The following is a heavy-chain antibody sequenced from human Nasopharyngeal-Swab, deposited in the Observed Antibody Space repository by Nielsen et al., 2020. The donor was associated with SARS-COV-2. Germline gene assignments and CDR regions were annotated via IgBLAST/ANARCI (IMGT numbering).Heavy chain of an antibody. Sequence: GESLKISCVGSGFTLRNYDMGWVRQTPGKGLEWVSHISGSGGGTYYTDSVKGRFTISRDDAKNSLYLQMNSLRAEDTAVYYCARDCYGFSTTCNLLDYWGQGTLVTVSS. CDR2: ISGSGGGT. J-gene: IGHJ4*02. CDR1: GFTLRNYD. D-gene: IGHD2/OR15-2a*01. V-gene: IGHV3-23*01. CDR3: ARDCYGFSTTCNLLDY.